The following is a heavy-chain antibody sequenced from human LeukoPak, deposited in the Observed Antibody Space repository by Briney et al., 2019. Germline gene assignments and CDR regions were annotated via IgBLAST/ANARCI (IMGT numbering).Heavy chain of an antibody. J-gene: IGHJ4*02. CDR1: GGSFSGYY. V-gene: IGHV4-34*01. Sequence: SETLSLTCAVYGGSFSGYYWSWIRQPPGKGLEWIGEINHSGSTNYNPSLKSRVTISVDTSKNQFSLKLSSVTAADTAVYYCARPYSSGYYDYWGQGTLVTVSS. D-gene: IGHD3-22*01. CDR2: INHSGST. CDR3: ARPYSSGYYDY.